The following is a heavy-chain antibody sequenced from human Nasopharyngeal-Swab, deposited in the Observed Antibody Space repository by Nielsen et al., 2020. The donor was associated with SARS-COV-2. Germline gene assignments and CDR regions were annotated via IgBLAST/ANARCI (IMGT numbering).Heavy chain of an antibody. CDR2: IVVGSGNT. D-gene: IGHD4-17*01. V-gene: IGHV1-58*01. J-gene: IGHJ4*02. CDR1: GFTFTSSA. Sequence: SVKVSCKASGFTFTSSAVQWVRQARGQRLEWIGWIVVGSGNTNYAQKFQERVTITRDMSTSTAYMELSSLRSEDTAVYYCAAASWHDYGDYFDYWGQGTLVTVSS. CDR3: AAASWHDYGDYFDY.